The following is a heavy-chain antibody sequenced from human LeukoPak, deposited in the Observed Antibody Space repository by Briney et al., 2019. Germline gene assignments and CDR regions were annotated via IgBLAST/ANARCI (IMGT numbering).Heavy chain of an antibody. CDR1: GGSFSGYY. CDR3: ARRPGTILDS. D-gene: IGHD3-3*01. V-gene: IGHV4-34*01. Sequence: SETLSLTCAVYGGSFSGYYWSWIRQPPGKGLEWIGEINHSGSTNYNPSLKSRVTISVDMSKNQFSLKLSSVTAADTAVYYCARRPGTILDSWGQGTLVTVSS. J-gene: IGHJ4*02. CDR2: INHSGST.